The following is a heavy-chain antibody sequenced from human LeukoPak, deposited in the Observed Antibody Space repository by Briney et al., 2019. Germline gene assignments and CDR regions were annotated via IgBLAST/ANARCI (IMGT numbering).Heavy chain of an antibody. J-gene: IGHJ4*02. Sequence: GGSLRLSCAASGFSFSVYAMNWVRQTPGKGLEWVSYISRSSETTHYADSVKGRFTISRHNSKNTLYLQMNSLRAEDTAVYYCARDPGYCSSTSCPPSGWGQGTLVTVSS. CDR1: GFSFSVYA. V-gene: IGHV3-48*01. CDR2: ISRSSETT. CDR3: ARDPGYCSSTSCPPSG. D-gene: IGHD2-2*01.